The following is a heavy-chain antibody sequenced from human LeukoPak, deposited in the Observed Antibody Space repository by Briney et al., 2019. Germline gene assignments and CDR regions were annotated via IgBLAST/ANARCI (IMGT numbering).Heavy chain of an antibody. Sequence: ASVKVSCKASGYTFTSYGISWVRQAPGQGLEWMGRISAYNSNTNYAQKLQGRVTMTTDTSTSTAYMELRSLRSDDTAVYYCAREGEYSSSWYRGYYYYYYMDVWGKGTTVTVSS. CDR2: ISAYNSNT. CDR3: AREGEYSSSWYRGYYYYYYMDV. V-gene: IGHV1-18*01. CDR1: GYTFTSYG. J-gene: IGHJ6*03. D-gene: IGHD6-13*01.